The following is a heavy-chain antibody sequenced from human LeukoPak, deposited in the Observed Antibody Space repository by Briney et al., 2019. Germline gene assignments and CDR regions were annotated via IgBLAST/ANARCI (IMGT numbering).Heavy chain of an antibody. V-gene: IGHV4-59*11. CDR1: GGSISGHY. CDR3: VRVVTGSVDY. J-gene: IGHJ4*02. CDR2: IYYTGDT. D-gene: IGHD3-10*01. Sequence: SETLSLTCTVSGGSISGHYWGWIRQPPGKGLEWIGYIYYTGDTNYIPSLESRVTISVDTSKNQFSLKLGSVTAADTAICYCVRVVTGSVDYWGQGALVTVSS.